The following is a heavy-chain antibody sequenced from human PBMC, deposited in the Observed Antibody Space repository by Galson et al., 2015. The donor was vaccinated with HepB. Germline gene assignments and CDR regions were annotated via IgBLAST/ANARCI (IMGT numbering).Heavy chain of an antibody. CDR1: GGTFSSHA. CDR2: IIAVVGIA. CDR3: ARGAMGVASNSWFDP. D-gene: IGHD3-3*01. V-gene: IGHV1-69*04. Sequence: SVKVSCKVSGGTFSSHAISWVRQAPGQGLEWMGRIIAVVGIAKYAQQSQGRVTITADKSTTTVYMDLSSLTSGDTAVYYCARGAMGVASNSWFDPWGQGTLVTVSS. J-gene: IGHJ5*02.